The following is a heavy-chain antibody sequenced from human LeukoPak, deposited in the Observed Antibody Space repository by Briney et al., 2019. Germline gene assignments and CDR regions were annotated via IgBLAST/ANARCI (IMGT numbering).Heavy chain of an antibody. D-gene: IGHD6-19*01. V-gene: IGHV1-8*01. CDR3: ASQKGSYSSGWRPYDY. CDR1: GYTFTSYD. Sequence: ASVKVSCKASGYTFTSYDINWVRQATGQGLEWMGWMNPNSGNTGYAQKFQGRVTMTRNTFISTAYMELSSLRSEDTAVYYCASQKGSYSSGWRPYDYWGQGTLVTVSS. CDR2: MNPNSGNT. J-gene: IGHJ4*02.